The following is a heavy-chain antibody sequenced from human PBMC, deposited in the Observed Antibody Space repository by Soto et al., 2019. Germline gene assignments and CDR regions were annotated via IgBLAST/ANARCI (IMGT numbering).Heavy chain of an antibody. V-gene: IGHV3-23*01. J-gene: IGHJ4*02. D-gene: IGHD1-1*01. CDR3: AKELTGTGTMCMDY. Sequence: PGGSLRLSCAASGFTFTTFAMNWVRQAPGKGLEWVSAISGSTFSTYYADSVKGRFTISRDNSKNTLYLQMNSLRAEDTAVYYCAKELTGTGTMCMDYWGQGTLVTVSS. CDR2: ISGSTFST. CDR1: GFTFTTFA.